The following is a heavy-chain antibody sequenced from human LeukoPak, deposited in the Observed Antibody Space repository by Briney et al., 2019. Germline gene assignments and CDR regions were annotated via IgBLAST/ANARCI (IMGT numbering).Heavy chain of an antibody. CDR2: IYYSGST. CDR3: ARDNERRLTAAGTAAFDL. V-gene: IGHV4-31*03. CDR1: GDSISSGGYY. D-gene: IGHD6-13*01. J-gene: IGHJ2*01. Sequence: SETLSLTCTVSGDSISSGGYYWSWIRQHPGKGLEWIGYIYYSGSTYYNPSLKSRVTISVDTSKNQFSLNLSSVTAADTAMYYCARDNERRLTAAGTAAFDLWGRGTLVTVSS.